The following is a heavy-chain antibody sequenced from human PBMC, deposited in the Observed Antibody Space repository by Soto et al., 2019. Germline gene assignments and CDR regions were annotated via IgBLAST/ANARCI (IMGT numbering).Heavy chain of an antibody. CDR3: ARDTNGLHY. Sequence: EVQLVESGGGLVQPGGSLRLSCAASGLIFSNYKIHWVLQAPGKGLVWVSRISTDGSITDYADSVKGRFTVSRDNAKNTLYLQMNRLRVDDTAVYYCARDTNGLHYWGQGTLVTVSS. CDR2: ISTDGSIT. V-gene: IGHV3-74*01. D-gene: IGHD2-8*01. J-gene: IGHJ4*02. CDR1: GLIFSNYK.